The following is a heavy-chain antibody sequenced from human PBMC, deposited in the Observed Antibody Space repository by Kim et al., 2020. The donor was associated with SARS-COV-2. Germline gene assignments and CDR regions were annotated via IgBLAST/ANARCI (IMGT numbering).Heavy chain of an antibody. D-gene: IGHD3-22*01. CDR2: IYYSGST. Sequence: SETLSLTCTVSGGSISSSSYYWGWIRQPPGKGLEWIGSIYYSGSTYYNPSLKSRVTISVDTSKNQFSLKLSSVTAADTAVDYCARHKGIRHMIVVVEGWFDPWGQGTLVTVSS. CDR1: GGSISSSSYY. V-gene: IGHV4-39*01. J-gene: IGHJ5*02. CDR3: ARHKGIRHMIVVVEGWFDP.